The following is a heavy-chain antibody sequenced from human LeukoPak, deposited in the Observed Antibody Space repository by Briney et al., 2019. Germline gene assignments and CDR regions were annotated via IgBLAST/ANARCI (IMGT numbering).Heavy chain of an antibody. V-gene: IGHV3-66*01. D-gene: IGHD3-3*01. Sequence: GGSLRLSCAAAGFTASSNYMSWVRQAPGKGLEWVSLMYSPDSTYYADSVKGRFSVSRDNSKSTVYLQMNNLRTEDTAVYYCARGSDYYDYWGPGTLVTVSS. J-gene: IGHJ4*02. CDR2: MYSPDST. CDR1: GFTASSNY. CDR3: ARGSDYYDY.